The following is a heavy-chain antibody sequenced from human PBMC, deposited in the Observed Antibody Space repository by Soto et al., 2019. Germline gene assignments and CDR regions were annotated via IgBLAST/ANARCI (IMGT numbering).Heavy chain of an antibody. J-gene: IGHJ6*02. D-gene: IGHD1-20*01. V-gene: IGHV1-69*05. CDR2: IIAMFGTA. Sequence: SVKVSCKASGGTLTISSHGISWVLQAPGQGLEWMGGIIAMFGTANYAQKFQGRVTMTRETSTSTVYMELSSLRSEDTAVYYCAREKYNWNYYYYGMDVWGQGTTVTV. CDR3: AREKYNWNYYYYGMDV. CDR1: GGTLTISSHG.